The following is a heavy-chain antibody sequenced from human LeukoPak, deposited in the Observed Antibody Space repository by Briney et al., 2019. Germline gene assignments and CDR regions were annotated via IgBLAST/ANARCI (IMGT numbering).Heavy chain of an antibody. V-gene: IGHV6-1*01. D-gene: IGHD3-10*01. CDR1: GDSISSNSAA. CDR3: ARFGAPSYYGSGSYYNL. CDR2: TYYRSKWYN. Sequence: SQTPSLTCAISGDSISSNSAAWNWIRPSPSRGLEWLGRTYYRSKWYNDYAVSVKSRITINPDTSKNQFSLQLNSVTPEDTAVYYCARFGAPSYYGSGSYYNLWGQGTLVTVSS. J-gene: IGHJ4*02.